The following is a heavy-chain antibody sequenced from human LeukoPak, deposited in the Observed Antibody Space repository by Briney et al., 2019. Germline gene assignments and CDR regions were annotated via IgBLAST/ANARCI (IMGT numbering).Heavy chain of an antibody. J-gene: IGHJ4*02. CDR2: ISSDGRNK. CDR1: GFTFSSYG. V-gene: IGHV3-30*18. D-gene: IGHD6-13*01. CDR3: AKDHSQLVLDY. Sequence: PGGSLRLSCAASGFTFSSYGMHWVRQAPGKGLEWLQFISSDGRNKYYADSVNGRFPISRDNSKTTLYLQMNSLRAEDTAVYYCAKDHSQLVLDYWGQGTLVTVSS.